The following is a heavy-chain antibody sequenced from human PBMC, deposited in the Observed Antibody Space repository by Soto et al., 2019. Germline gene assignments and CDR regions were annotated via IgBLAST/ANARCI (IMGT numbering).Heavy chain of an antibody. V-gene: IGHV3-33*01. CDR1: GFGFSNFG. J-gene: IGHJ4*02. CDR2: IWFDGNRK. Sequence: QVQLVESGGGVVQPGGSLRVSCAASGFGFSNFGMHWVRQAPGKGLEWVAVIWFDGNRKGYADSVNGRFTISRDNSKSTLYLQMNSLRVEDTAFYYCARDAKGYDRPTHFDKWGQGTLVTVAS. CDR3: ARDAKGYDRPTHFDK. D-gene: IGHD5-12*01.